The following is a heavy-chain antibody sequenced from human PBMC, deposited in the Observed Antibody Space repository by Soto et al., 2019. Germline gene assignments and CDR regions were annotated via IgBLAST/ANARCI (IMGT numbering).Heavy chain of an antibody. J-gene: IGHJ4*02. V-gene: IGHV1-69*13. CDR1: GGTFSNYA. D-gene: IGHD2-21*02. CDR2: IIPIFGSA. Sequence: GASVKLSCKASGGTFSNYAITWVRQAPGQGLEWLGRIIPIFGSANYAQKFQGRVTITADESTTTAYMELSSLRSEDTAVYYCARSIVVVTALDYWGQGTLVTVSS. CDR3: ARSIVVVTALDY.